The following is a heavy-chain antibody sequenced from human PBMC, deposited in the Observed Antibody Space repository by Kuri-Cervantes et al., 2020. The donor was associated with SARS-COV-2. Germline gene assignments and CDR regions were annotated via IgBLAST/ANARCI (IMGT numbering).Heavy chain of an antibody. CDR1: GYTFTSYY. D-gene: IGHD3-3*01. CDR2: INPSGGST. CDR3: ARDLPGFLEWLGHWVSGMDV. V-gene: IGHV1-46*01. J-gene: IGHJ6*02. Sequence: ASVKVSCNASGYTFTSYYMHWVRQAPGQGLEWMGIINPSGGSTSYAQKSQGRVTMTRDTSTSTVYMELSSLRSEDTAVYYCARDLPGFLEWLGHWVSGMDVWGQGTTVTVSS.